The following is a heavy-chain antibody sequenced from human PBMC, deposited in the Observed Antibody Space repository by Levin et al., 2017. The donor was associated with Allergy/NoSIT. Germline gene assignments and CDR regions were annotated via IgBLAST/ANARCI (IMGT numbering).Heavy chain of an antibody. J-gene: IGHJ5*02. CDR3: TRESAKGFDP. CDR2: IYPGDSDT. V-gene: IGHV5-51*01. Sequence: GESLKISCKGSGYSFATYWIAWVRQMPGKGLEWMGIIYPGDSDTRYSPSFQGQVTISVDKSLNTAYLQWRSLKAADSAMYYCTRESAKGFDPWGQGTLVTVSS. D-gene: IGHD3-3*01. CDR1: GYSFATYW.